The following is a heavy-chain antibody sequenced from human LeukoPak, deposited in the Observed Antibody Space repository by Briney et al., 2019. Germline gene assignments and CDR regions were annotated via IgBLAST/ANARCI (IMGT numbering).Heavy chain of an antibody. CDR2: IRSKAYGGTT. Sequence: LSGGSLRLSCAASGFTFSNAWMSWVRQAPGKGLEWVGFIRSKAYGGTTEYAASVKGRFTISRDDSKSIAYLQMNSLKIEDTAVYYCTRDGYSSSWYAGPFDPWGQGTLVTVSS. D-gene: IGHD6-13*01. CDR1: GFTFSNAW. V-gene: IGHV3-49*04. J-gene: IGHJ5*02. CDR3: TRDGYSSSWYAGPFDP.